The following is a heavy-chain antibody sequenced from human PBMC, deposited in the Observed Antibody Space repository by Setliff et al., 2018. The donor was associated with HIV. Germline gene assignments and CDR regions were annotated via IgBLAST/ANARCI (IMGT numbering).Heavy chain of an antibody. CDR2: IHYSGNT. CDR1: GGSISYY. D-gene: IGHD6-13*01. J-gene: IGHJ4*02. CDR3: ARRYSSSWYFDY. Sequence: SETLSLTCTVSGGSISYYWSWIRQPPGKGLEWIGYIHYSGNTNYNPSLKSRVTMSVDTSNSQVSLKLTSASAADTAVYYCARRYSSSWYFDYWGRGTLVTVSS. V-gene: IGHV4-59*08.